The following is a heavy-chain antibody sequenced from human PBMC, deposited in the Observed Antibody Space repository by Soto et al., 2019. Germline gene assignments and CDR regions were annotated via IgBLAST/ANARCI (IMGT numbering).Heavy chain of an antibody. J-gene: IGHJ4*02. CDR1: GYTFTSYG. CDR2: ISGLNGNT. CDR3: ARSDSDCGGHSSWGWFDY. D-gene: IGHD2-21*01. Sequence: ASVKVSCKASGYTFTSYGISWVRQAPGQGLEWLGWISGLNGNTNYAQKLQGRVTVTTDTSTSTAFMELTSLRSDDTAVYYCARSDSDCGGHSSWGWFDYWGQGTLVTVSS. V-gene: IGHV1-18*04.